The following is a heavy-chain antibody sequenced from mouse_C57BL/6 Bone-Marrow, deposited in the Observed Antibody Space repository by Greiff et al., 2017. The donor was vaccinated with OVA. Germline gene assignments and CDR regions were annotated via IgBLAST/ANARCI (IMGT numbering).Heavy chain of an antibody. D-gene: IGHD2-5*01. CDR1: GYTFTSYG. Sequence: VQLHQSGAELARPGASVTLSCKASGYTFTSYGISWVKQRPGQGLEWIGEIYPRSGNTYYNEKFKGKAPLTADKSSSTSYMVLRSRTSEDSAVYCCARGAYYSNYPFAYWGQGTLVTVSA. J-gene: IGHJ3*01. V-gene: IGHV1-81*01. CDR3: ARGAYYSNYPFAY. CDR2: IYPRSGNT.